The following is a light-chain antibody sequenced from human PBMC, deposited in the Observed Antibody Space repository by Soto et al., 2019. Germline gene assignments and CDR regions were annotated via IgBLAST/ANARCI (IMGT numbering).Light chain of an antibody. CDR1: SSDVGSYNR. CDR2: EVS. J-gene: IGLJ1*01. CDR3: ISYTSSSTNV. Sequence: QSALTQPPSVSGSPGQSVTISCTGTSSDVGSYNRVSWYQQSPGTAPKLMIYEVSNRPSGVPDRFSGSKSGNTASLTISGLQDEEEAEYYCISYTSSSTNVFGTGTKLTVL. V-gene: IGLV2-18*02.